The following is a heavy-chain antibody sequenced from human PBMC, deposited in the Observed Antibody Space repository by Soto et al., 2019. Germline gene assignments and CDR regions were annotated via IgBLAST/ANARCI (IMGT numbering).Heavy chain of an antibody. CDR1: GYTFIRYG. Sequence: QVQLAQSAGEVKKPGASVQVSCKATGYTFIRYGIAWVRQAPGQGFEWMGWISPYNDHTVYAQKFQGRVTMTADTSTRTVYMNLRGLKSDDTAVYYCARGGYYDNSWGKLSHYGLDVWGQGTSVSVSS. CDR2: ISPYNDHT. J-gene: IGHJ6*02. CDR3: ARGGYYDNSWGKLSHYGLDV. V-gene: IGHV1-18*01. D-gene: IGHD3-16*01.